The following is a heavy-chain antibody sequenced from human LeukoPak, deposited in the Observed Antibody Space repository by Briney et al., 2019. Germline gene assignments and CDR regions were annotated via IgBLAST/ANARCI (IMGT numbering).Heavy chain of an antibody. CDR1: GGSISPYY. D-gene: IGHD4/OR15-4a*01. J-gene: IGHJ4*02. CDR3: ASSAVPSVLTRFDY. V-gene: IGHV4-59*01. Sequence: PSEALSLTCTVSGGSISPYYWSWVRQPPGKGRQWIGHISYSGSTNYNPSLKSRVTISVDTSKNQFSLKLSSVTAADTAVHYCASSAVPSVLTRFDYWGQGTLVTVSS. CDR2: ISYSGST.